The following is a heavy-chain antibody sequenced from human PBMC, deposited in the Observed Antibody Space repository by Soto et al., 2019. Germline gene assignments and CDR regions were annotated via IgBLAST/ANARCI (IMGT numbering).Heavy chain of an antibody. CDR2: IYYSGST. Sequence: SETLSLTCTGSGGSISSYYWSWIRQAPGKGLEWIGYIYYSGSTNYNPSLKSRVTISVDTSKNQFSLKLSSVTAADTAVYYCARDMTRSGYSDGLDNWGQGTMVTVS. D-gene: IGHD3-3*01. J-gene: IGHJ3*02. V-gene: IGHV4-59*01. CDR1: GGSISSYY. CDR3: ARDMTRSGYSDGLDN.